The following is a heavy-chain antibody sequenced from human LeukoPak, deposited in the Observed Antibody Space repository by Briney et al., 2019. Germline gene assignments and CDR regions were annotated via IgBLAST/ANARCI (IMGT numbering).Heavy chain of an antibody. D-gene: IGHD1-26*01. V-gene: IGHV4-38-2*02. CDR1: GYSISSGYY. J-gene: IGHJ4*02. Sequence: SETLSLTCNVSGYSISSGYYWGRIRQPPGKGLEWIGSIYHSGSTYYNPSLKSRVTISVDTSKNQFSLKLSSVTAADTAVYYCARVVGATYDYWGQGTLVTVSS. CDR2: IYHSGST. CDR3: ARVVGATYDY.